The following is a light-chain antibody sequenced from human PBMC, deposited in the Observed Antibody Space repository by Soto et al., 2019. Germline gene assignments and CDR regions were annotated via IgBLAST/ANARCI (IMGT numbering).Light chain of an antibody. V-gene: IGKV3-15*01. J-gene: IGKJ4*01. Sequence: EIILTQSPATLYVSPGERATLSCRASQSLTRILAWYQQRPGQAPRLLIYDTYTRATDNPARFSGSGSGTDFTLTSASLQSEDFGVYYCPQYNHWPLMLSFGGATRV. CDR1: QSLTRI. CDR3: PQYNHWPLMLS. CDR2: DTY.